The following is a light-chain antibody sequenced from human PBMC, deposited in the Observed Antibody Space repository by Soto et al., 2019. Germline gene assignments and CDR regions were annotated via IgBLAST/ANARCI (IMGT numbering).Light chain of an antibody. Sequence: DIQMTQSPSTLSASVGDRVTITCRASQSVSSWLAWFQQKPGKAPKLLIYKASNLQSGVSSRFSGGGSGTEFTLTISSLQPDDFATYYCQPYNSYSFGQGTKVDI. V-gene: IGKV1-5*03. CDR3: QPYNSYS. J-gene: IGKJ1*01. CDR2: KAS. CDR1: QSVSSW.